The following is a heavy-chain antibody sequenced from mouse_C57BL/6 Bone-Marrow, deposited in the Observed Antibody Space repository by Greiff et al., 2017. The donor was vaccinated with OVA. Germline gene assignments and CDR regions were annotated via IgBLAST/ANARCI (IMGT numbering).Heavy chain of an antibody. Sequence: QVQLKESGAELARPGASVKLSCKASGYTFTSYGISWVKQRTGQGLEWIGEIYPRSGNTYYNEKFKGKATLTADKSSSTAYMELRSLTSEDSAVYYCARPLYGNYTYYAMDYWGQGTSVTVSS. CDR1: GYTFTSYG. J-gene: IGHJ4*01. V-gene: IGHV1-81*01. CDR2: IYPRSGNT. D-gene: IGHD2-1*01. CDR3: ARPLYGNYTYYAMDY.